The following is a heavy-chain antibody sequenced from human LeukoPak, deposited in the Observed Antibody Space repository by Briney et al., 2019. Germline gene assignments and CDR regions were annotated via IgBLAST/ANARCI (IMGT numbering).Heavy chain of an antibody. CDR2: INPSGGTT. Sequence: ASVKVSCKASGYSFTTFYMHWVRQAPGQGLEWIGIINPSGGTTSQARKFQGRVTMTRDTSTSTVYMELSSLRSEDTAVYYCASLATIGSDSFDIWGQGTMVTVSS. V-gene: IGHV1-46*01. CDR3: ASLATIGSDSFDI. D-gene: IGHD2-2*03. CDR1: GYSFTTFY. J-gene: IGHJ3*02.